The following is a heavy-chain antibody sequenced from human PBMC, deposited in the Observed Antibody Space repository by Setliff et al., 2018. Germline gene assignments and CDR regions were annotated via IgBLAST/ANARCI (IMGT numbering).Heavy chain of an antibody. V-gene: IGHV4-39*01. J-gene: IGHJ4*02. CDR3: ARLYSGWCNY. CDR1: GGSISSSSYY. CDR2: IYYSGST. D-gene: IGHD6-19*01. Sequence: SLTCTVSGGSISSSSYYWGWIRQPPGEGLEWIGSIYYSGSTYYNPSLKSRVTISVDTSKNQFSLKLSSVTAADTAVYYCARLYSGWCNYWGQGTLVTVSS.